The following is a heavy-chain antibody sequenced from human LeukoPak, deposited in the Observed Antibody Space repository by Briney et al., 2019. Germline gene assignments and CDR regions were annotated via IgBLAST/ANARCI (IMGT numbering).Heavy chain of an antibody. D-gene: IGHD3-22*01. J-gene: IGHJ4*02. CDR2: ISGSGGST. CDR3: AKEEYYYDSSGYRH. V-gene: IGHV3-23*01. Sequence: PGGSLRLSCAASGFTFSSYAMSWVRQAPGKGLEWVSAISGSGGSTYYADSVKGRFTISSDNSKNTLYLQMNSLRAEDTAVYYCAKEEYYYDSSGYRHWGQGTLVTVSS. CDR1: GFTFSSYA.